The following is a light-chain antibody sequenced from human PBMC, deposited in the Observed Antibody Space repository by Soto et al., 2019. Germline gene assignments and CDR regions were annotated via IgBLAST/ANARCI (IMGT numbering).Light chain of an antibody. J-gene: IGKJ5*01. CDR3: QQYSSSPIT. Sequence: MGMTQSPAALSVSPGEGATLSCKASQGIGSTLAWYQHKPGQTPSLLIYGASSRATGIPDRFSGSGSGTDFTLTISRLEPEDFAVYYCQQYSSSPITLGQGTRLEIK. CDR1: QGIGST. CDR2: GAS. V-gene: IGKV3-20*01.